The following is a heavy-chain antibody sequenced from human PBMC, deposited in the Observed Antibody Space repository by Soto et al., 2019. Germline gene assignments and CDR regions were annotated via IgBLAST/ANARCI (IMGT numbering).Heavy chain of an antibody. CDR2: INPRTGGT. Sequence: ASVKVSCKASGYTFIDYYIYWVRQAPGQGLEWMGWINPRTGGTNFAQKFEAWVTMTRDTSITTAYMGLTSLRSNDTAVYYCARVNGDYPPRGMDVWGQGTTVTVSS. CDR3: ARVNGDYPPRGMDV. D-gene: IGHD4-17*01. CDR1: GYTFIDYY. V-gene: IGHV1-2*04. J-gene: IGHJ6*02.